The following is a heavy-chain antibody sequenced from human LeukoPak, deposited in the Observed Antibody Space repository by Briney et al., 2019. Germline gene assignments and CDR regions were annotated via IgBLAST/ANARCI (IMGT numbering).Heavy chain of an antibody. CDR1: GGSFSGYY. D-gene: IGHD3-22*01. V-gene: IGHV4-34*01. CDR3: ARAGDSSGYSDY. J-gene: IGHJ4*02. Sequence: PSETLSLTCAVYGGSFSGYYWSWIRQPPGKGLEWIGEINHRGRTNYNPSLKSRVTISVDTSKNQFSLKLSSVTAADTAVYYCARAGDSSGYSDYWGQRILVTVSS. CDR2: INHRGRT.